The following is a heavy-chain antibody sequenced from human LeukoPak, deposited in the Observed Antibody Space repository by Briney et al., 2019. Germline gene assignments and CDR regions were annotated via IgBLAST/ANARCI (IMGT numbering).Heavy chain of an antibody. V-gene: IGHV5-51*01. J-gene: IGHJ6*02. Sequence: GESLKISCKGSGYSFTSYWIGCVRQMPGKGLEWMGIIYPGDSDTRYSPSFQGQVTISADKSISTAYLQWSSLKASDTAMYYCARITCSSTSCYTPYYYYGMDVWGQGTTVTVSS. CDR2: IYPGDSDT. D-gene: IGHD2-2*02. CDR1: GYSFTSYW. CDR3: ARITCSSTSCYTPYYYYGMDV.